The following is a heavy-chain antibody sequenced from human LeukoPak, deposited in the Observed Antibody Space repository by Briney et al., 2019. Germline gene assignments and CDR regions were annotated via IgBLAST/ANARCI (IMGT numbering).Heavy chain of an antibody. CDR3: AIDFDP. J-gene: IGHJ5*02. CDR2: IKQDGSEK. Sequence: GGSLRLSCVASGLSFGNYWMDWVRQAPGKGREWVGNIKQDGSEKYYIDSVKGRLTISRDNAKNSQDLDMNSLTGEGTGIYYCAIDFDPWGQGTLVTV. V-gene: IGHV3-7*01. CDR1: GLSFGNYW.